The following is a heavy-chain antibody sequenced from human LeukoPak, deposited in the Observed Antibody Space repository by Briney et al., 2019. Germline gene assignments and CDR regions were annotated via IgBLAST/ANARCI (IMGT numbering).Heavy chain of an antibody. CDR3: ARGIIGTFDF. J-gene: IGHJ4*02. Sequence: SETLSLTCTVSGGSISSGSYYWSWIRQPAGKGLEWIGSIYFIGSTYYNTSLKSRVTISVDTSKNQFSLNLSSVTAADTAVYYCARGIIGTFDFWGQGILVSVSS. CDR2: IYFIGST. CDR1: GGSISSGSYY. V-gene: IGHV4-39*02. D-gene: IGHD1-7*01.